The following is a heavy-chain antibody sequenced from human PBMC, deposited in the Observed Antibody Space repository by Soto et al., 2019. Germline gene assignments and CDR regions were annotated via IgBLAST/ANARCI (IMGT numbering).Heavy chain of an antibody. V-gene: IGHV4-4*02. CDR1: GDSVSSSFW. Sequence: SETLSLTCAVSGDSVSSSFWWTWVRQPPGKGLEWIGEIYHTETTNYAPSLKSRVTISLDKSMNQFSLRFNSVTTADTAVYYCARYDFGTFDNWGQGIRVTVSS. J-gene: IGHJ4*02. D-gene: IGHD4-17*01. CDR2: IYHTETT. CDR3: ARYDFGTFDN.